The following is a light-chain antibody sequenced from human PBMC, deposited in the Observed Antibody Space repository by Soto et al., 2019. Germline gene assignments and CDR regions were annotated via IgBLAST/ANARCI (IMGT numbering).Light chain of an antibody. CDR3: QQSYTAVYT. Sequence: DIQMTQSPSSLSASVGDRVTITCRASQSIRNYLNWYQQKQGKVPNLLIYGGSSLQSGVPPRFSGSGSDTDFTLSINSLQPEDFATYYCQQSYTAVYTFGPGTTVDIK. CDR2: GGS. J-gene: IGKJ3*01. CDR1: QSIRNY. V-gene: IGKV1-39*01.